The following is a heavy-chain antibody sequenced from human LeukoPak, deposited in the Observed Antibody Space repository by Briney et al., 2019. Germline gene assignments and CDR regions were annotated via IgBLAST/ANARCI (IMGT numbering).Heavy chain of an antibody. V-gene: IGHV1-2*02. J-gene: IGHJ5*02. D-gene: IGHD3-22*01. CDR3: ARVYPYYYDSSGYYSGGRWFDP. CDR1: GYTFTGYY. Sequence: ASVKVSCKASGYTFTGYYMHWVRQAPGQGLEWMGWINPNSGGTSYAQKFQGRVTMTRDTSISTAYMELSRLRSDDTAVYYCARVYPYYYDSSGYYSGGRWFDPWGQGTLVTVSS. CDR2: INPNSGGT.